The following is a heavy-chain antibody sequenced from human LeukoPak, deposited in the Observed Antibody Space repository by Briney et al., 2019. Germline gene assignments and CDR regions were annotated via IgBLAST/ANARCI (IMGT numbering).Heavy chain of an antibody. CDR1: GYTFTSYD. V-gene: IGHV1-8*03. D-gene: IGHD3-3*01. Sequence: ASVKVSCKASGYTFTSYDINWVRQATGQGLEWMGWMNPNSGNTGYAQKFQGRVTITRNTSISTAYMELSSLRSEDTAVYYCARGPYYDFWSGYSYTTTFDPWGQGTLVTVSS. J-gene: IGHJ5*02. CDR3: ARGPYYDFWSGYSYTTTFDP. CDR2: MNPNSGNT.